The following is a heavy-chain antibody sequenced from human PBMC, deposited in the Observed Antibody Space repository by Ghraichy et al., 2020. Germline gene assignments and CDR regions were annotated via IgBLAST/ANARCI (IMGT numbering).Heavy chain of an antibody. CDR1: GFTFSSYS. Sequence: GESLNISCAASGFTFSSYSMNWVRQAPGKGLEWVSSISSSSSYIYYADSVKGRFTISRDNAKNSLYLQMNSLRAEDTAVYYCARDSSGYHGCFQHWGQGTLVTVSS. V-gene: IGHV3-21*01. CDR3: ARDSSGYHGCFQH. J-gene: IGHJ1*01. D-gene: IGHD3-22*01. CDR2: ISSSSSYI.